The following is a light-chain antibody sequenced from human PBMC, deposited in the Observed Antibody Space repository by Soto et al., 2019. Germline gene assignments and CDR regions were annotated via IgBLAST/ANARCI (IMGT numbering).Light chain of an antibody. J-gene: IGKJ4*01. CDR2: ATS. V-gene: IGKV3-20*01. CDR1: QTVNSDY. Sequence: EIVLTQSTGTLSLSPGETATLSCRASQTVNSDYLAWFQQRPGQAPRLLIFATSRRATDIPDRFSGSGSGTDFTLAIRRLESEDFAVYYCQQYIRWPLTFGGGTKVDI. CDR3: QQYIRWPLT.